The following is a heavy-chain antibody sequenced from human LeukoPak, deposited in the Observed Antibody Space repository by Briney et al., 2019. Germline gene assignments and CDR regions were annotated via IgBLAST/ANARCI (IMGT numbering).Heavy chain of an antibody. D-gene: IGHD4-17*01. J-gene: IGHJ2*01. V-gene: IGHV3-30*02. CDR2: IRYDGSNQ. Sequence: PGRSLRLSCAASGFTFSSYGMHWVRQAPGKGLEWVAFIRYDGSNQYYADSVKGRFTISRDNSKNTLYLQMNSLRAEDTAVYYYAKGGHADYGDYSHLWYFDLWGRGTLVTVSS. CDR3: AKGGHADYGDYSHLWYFDL. CDR1: GFTFSSYG.